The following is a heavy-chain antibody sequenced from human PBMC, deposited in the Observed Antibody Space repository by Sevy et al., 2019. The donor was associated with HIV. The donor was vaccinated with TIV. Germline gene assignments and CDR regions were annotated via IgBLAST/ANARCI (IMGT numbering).Heavy chain of an antibody. V-gene: IGHV3-7*01. CDR3: ARGSGWLTDY. CDR2: IKQDGTGE. CDR1: GFTFSRHY. J-gene: IGHJ4*02. D-gene: IGHD6-19*01. Sequence: WGSLRLSCAVSGFTFSRHYMTWVRQAPGKGLEWVANIKQDGTGEYYVDSVKGRFTISRDNAKNSLYLQMNSLRAEDTAVYYCARGSGWLTDYWGQGTLVTVSS.